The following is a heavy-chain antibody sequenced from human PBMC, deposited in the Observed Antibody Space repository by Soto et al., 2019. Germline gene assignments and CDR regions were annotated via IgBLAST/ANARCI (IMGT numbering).Heavy chain of an antibody. J-gene: IGHJ4*02. CDR3: AKAIGITATGTPFDY. Sequence: RIIQTQRKGLEWVSAISGGGGSTYYADSVKGRFTISRDSSKNTLYLQMNSLRAEDTAVYYCAKAIGITATGTPFDYWGQGTPVTVSS. CDR2: ISGGGGST. D-gene: IGHD6-25*01. V-gene: IGHV3-23*01.